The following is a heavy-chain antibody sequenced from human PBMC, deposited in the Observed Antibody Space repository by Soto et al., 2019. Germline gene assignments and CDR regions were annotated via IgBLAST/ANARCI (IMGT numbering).Heavy chain of an antibody. CDR1: GYTFTGYY. D-gene: IGHD5-18*01. CDR2: INPNSGGT. CDR3: AREVYSYGHNYYYYGMDV. V-gene: IGHV1-2*04. Sequence: ASVKVSCKASGYTFTGYYMHWVRQAPGQGLEWMGWINPNSGGTNYAQKFQGWVTMTRDTSISTAYMELSRLRSDDTAVYYCAREVYSYGHNYYYYGMDVWGQGTTVTVSS. J-gene: IGHJ6*02.